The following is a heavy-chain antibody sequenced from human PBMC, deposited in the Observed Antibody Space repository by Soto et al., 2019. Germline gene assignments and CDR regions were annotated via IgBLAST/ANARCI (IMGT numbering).Heavy chain of an antibody. V-gene: IGHV1-24*01. D-gene: IGHD5-18*01. Sequence: GASVKVSCKVSGYTLTELSMHWVRQAPGKGLEWMGVFDPEDGETIYAQKFQGRVTMTEDTSTDTAYMELSSLRSEDTAVYYCARDFHSPEDGYSYGPYYYYGMDVWGQGTTVTVSS. CDR1: GYTLTELS. CDR2: FDPEDGET. CDR3: ARDFHSPEDGYSYGPYYYYGMDV. J-gene: IGHJ6*02.